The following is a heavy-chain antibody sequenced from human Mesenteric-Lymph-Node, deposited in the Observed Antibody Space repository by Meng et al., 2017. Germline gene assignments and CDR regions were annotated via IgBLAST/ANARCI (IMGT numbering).Heavy chain of an antibody. V-gene: IGHV1-2*06. J-gene: IGHJ4*02. CDR3: AREREYSNSRPLDY. Sequence: QVQRVHSGAEVKKPGASVKVSCKTSGYTFTGYYVHWVRQAPGQGLEWMGRINPNTGATNYAQKFVGRVTVTRDTSVSTAYMELSSLRSDDTAVYYCAREREYSNSRPLDYWGQGTLVTVSS. D-gene: IGHD6-6*01. CDR1: GYTFTGYY. CDR2: INPNTGAT.